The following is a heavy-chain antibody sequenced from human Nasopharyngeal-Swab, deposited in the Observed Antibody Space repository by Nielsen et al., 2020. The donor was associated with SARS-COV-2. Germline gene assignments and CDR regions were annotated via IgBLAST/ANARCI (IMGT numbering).Heavy chain of an antibody. V-gene: IGHV4-39*07. CDR1: GASISSRNNY. CDR3: ARDESGDYLGLPFDH. J-gene: IGHJ4*02. Sequence: SETLSLTCVVSGASISSRNNYWGWIRQSPGKGLKWIGTIFSSGSTYNPSLKSRVTMSVDTSKNQFSLKLTSVTAADTAVYYCARDESGDYLGLPFDHWGRGTLVTVSS. CDR2: IFSSGST. D-gene: IGHD4-17*01.